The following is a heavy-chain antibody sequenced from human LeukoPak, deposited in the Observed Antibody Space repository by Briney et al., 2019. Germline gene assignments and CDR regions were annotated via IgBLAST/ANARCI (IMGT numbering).Heavy chain of an antibody. J-gene: IGHJ4*02. CDR3: ASHSIAAAGSFDY. V-gene: IGHV1-46*01. CDR2: INPSGGST. D-gene: IGHD6-13*01. CDR1: GYTFTNYY. Sequence: ASVTVSYKASGYTFTNYYMHWVRQAPGQGLEWMGIINPSGGSTSYAQKFQGRVTMTRDMSTSTVYMELSSLRSEDTAVYYCASHSIAAAGSFDYWGQGTLVTVSS.